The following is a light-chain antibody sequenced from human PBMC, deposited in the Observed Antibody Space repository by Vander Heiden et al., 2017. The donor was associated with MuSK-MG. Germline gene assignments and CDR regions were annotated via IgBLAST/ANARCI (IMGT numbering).Light chain of an antibody. Sequence: QTVVTQEPSLPVSPGGTVTLTCASSTGAVTSGYYPNWFQQKPGQAPRALIYSTSNKRSWTPARFSGSLLGGKAALTLSGVQPEDEAEYYCLLYYGGAQVFGGGTKLTVL. CDR1: TGAVTSGYY. CDR2: STS. V-gene: IGLV7-43*01. CDR3: LLYYGGAQV. J-gene: IGLJ2*01.